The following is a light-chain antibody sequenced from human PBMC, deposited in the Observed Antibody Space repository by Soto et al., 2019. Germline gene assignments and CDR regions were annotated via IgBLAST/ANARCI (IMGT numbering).Light chain of an antibody. CDR3: QQFGSSLPIT. J-gene: IGKJ5*01. V-gene: IGKV3-20*01. CDR2: GAS. CDR1: QTISGT. Sequence: EIVLTQSPGTLSLSPGERATLSCRASQTISGTLAWYQQKPGQAPRLLIHGASTRAPGFPARFSGSGSGTDFTLTISRLEPEDFAVYYCQQFGSSLPITFGQGTRLEI.